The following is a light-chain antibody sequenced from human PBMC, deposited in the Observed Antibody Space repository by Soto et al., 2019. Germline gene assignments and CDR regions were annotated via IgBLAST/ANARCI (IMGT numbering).Light chain of an antibody. CDR3: QHDDTYPPT. CDR1: QSINNW. Sequence: DVQMTQSPSSLSASVGDRVTITCRASQSINNWLAWYQQKPGKAPKFLIYDASTLETGVPSRFSGSTSGTDFTLTISGLQPEYVAKYYCQHDDTYPPTFGRGTMM. V-gene: IGKV1-5*01. CDR2: DAS. J-gene: IGKJ4*01.